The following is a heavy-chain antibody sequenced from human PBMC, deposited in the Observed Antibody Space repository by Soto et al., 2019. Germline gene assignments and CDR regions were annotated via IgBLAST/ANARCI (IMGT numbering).Heavy chain of an antibody. D-gene: IGHD2-15*01. CDR2: IRSRSYAGTT. CDR1: GFKFDDYA. Sequence: GGSLRLSCASSGFKFDDYAMSWVRQAPGRGLEWVGYIRSRSYAGTTAYAASVEGRFIISRDDTRSIAYLQMHGLRIEDTAVYYCTRDLFHGNSAQPFDYWGQGTLVTVSS. V-gene: IGHV3-49*04. J-gene: IGHJ4*02. CDR3: TRDLFHGNSAQPFDY.